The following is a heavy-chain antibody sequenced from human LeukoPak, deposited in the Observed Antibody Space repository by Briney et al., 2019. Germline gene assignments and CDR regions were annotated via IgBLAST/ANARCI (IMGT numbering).Heavy chain of an antibody. CDR2: IGSSGFTI. J-gene: IGHJ4*02. CDR3: ARHGSHYGSGSYPYDFDY. CDR1: GFTFSSYE. D-gene: IGHD3-10*01. V-gene: IGHV3-48*03. Sequence: PGGSLRLSCAASGFTFSSYEMNWVRQAPGKGLEWVSYIGSSGFTIYYADSVTGRFTISRDNAKNSLYLQMNSLRAEVTAVYYCARHGSHYGSGSYPYDFDYWGQGTLVTVSS.